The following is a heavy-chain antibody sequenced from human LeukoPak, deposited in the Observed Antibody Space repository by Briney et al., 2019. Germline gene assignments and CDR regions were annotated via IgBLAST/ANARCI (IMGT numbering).Heavy chain of an antibody. J-gene: IGHJ4*02. D-gene: IGHD3-10*01. CDR3: ASGTRGSGTCASNY. CDR2: IYYSGST. Sequence: SETLSLTCTVSGGSISNYHWGWIRQPPGKGLEWIGYIYYSGSTNYNPSLRSRVTMSVDTSKNQFSLKMSSVTAADTAVYYCASGTRGSGTCASNYWGQGTLVTVSS. V-gene: IGHV4-59*01. CDR1: GGSISNYH.